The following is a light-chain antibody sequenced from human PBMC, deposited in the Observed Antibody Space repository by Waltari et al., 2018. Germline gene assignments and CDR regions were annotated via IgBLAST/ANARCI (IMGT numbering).Light chain of an antibody. CDR1: QGISSY. CDR2: ATY. J-gene: IGKJ1*01. CDR3: QQYYTYPRT. Sequence: AIRMTQSPSSLAASTGDRVNITCRASQGISSYLAWYQQKPGKAPKLLMYATYTMQSGVPSRFRGSGSGTDFTLTISCLQSEDFATYYCQQYYTYPRTFGQGTKVET. V-gene: IGKV1-8*01.